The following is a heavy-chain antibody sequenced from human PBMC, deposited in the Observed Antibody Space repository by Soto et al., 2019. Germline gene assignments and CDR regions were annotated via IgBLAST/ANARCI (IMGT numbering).Heavy chain of an antibody. Sequence: ASVKVSCKASGGSFSNFGISWVRQAPGQGLEWMGGIVPVFGRPNYAQRVRGRLTITADESTSTGYMELISLRSGDTAVYYCAREGSGYNFWGQGTQVTVSS. CDR1: GGSFSNFG. D-gene: IGHD5-12*01. V-gene: IGHV1-69*13. CDR2: IVPVFGRP. CDR3: AREGSGYNF. J-gene: IGHJ4*02.